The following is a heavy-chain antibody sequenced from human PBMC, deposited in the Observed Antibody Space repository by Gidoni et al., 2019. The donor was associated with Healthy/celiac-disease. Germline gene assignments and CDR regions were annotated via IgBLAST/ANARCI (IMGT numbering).Heavy chain of an antibody. Sequence: EVQLVESGGGLVQPGGSLRLSCAASGFTFSDHYMDWVRQAPGKGLEWVGRTRNKANSYTTEYAASVKGRFTISRDDSKNSLYLQMNSLKTEDTAVYYCARVVGSGIDYWGQGTLVTVSS. D-gene: IGHD3-10*01. CDR1: GFTFSDHY. V-gene: IGHV3-72*01. CDR2: TRNKANSYTT. CDR3: ARVVGSGIDY. J-gene: IGHJ4*02.